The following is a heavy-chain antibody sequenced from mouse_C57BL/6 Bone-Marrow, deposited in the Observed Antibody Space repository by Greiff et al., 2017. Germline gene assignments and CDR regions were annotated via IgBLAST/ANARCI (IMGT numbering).Heavy chain of an antibody. Sequence: VQLQQPGAELVRPGSSVKLSCKASGYTFTSYWMDWVKQRPGQGLEWIGNIYPSDSETHYNQKFQDKATLTADKSSSTAYMQLSSLTSEEAAVYSCARGWLLAWCGDGGQGTLVT. J-gene: IGHJ3*01. V-gene: IGHV1-61*01. CDR2: IYPSDSET. CDR3: ARGWLLAWCGD. D-gene: IGHD2-3*01. CDR1: GYTFTSYW.